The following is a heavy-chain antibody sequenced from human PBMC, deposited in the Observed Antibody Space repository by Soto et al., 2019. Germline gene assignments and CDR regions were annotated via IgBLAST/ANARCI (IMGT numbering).Heavy chain of an antibody. V-gene: IGHV4-59*01. CDR1: PGSISSSY. CDR3: AREAQDYYFDH. CDR2: VAYRGTP. Sequence: QVQLQASGPGLVKPSETLTLTCTVSPGSISSSYWSWIRQPPGRGLEWIGHVAYRGTPKYNPSLKSRGSISVSTSKRQFSLRLTSVTAADTAVYYCAREAQDYYFDHWGQGILVTVSS. D-gene: IGHD1-26*01. J-gene: IGHJ5*02.